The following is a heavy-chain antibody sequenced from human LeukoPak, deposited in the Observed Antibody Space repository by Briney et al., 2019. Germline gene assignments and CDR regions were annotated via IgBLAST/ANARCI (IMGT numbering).Heavy chain of an antibody. CDR2: INHSGST. J-gene: IGHJ4*02. CDR1: GGSFSGYY. D-gene: IGHD3-3*01. V-gene: IGHV4-34*01. CDR3: ARSTTYGVVTIDY. Sequence: PSETLSLTCAVYGGSFSGYYWSWIRQPPGKGLEWIGEINHSGSTNYNPSLKSRVTISVDTSKNQFSLKLSSVTAADTAVYYCARSTTYGVVTIDYWGQGTLVTVSS.